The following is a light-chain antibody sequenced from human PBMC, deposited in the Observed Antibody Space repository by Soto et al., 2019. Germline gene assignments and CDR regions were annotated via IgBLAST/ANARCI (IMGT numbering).Light chain of an antibody. J-gene: IGKJ5*01. V-gene: IGKV3-15*01. CDR1: HSVRSS. Sequence: EIVMTQSPATLSVSPGDRATLSCRAIHSVRSSLAWYQQKPGQAPRLLIYGASTRATGIPARFSGSGSGTEFTLTISSLQSEDFAVYYYQQYNNWPPAYTFGQGTRLEIK. CDR2: GAS. CDR3: QQYNNWPPAYT.